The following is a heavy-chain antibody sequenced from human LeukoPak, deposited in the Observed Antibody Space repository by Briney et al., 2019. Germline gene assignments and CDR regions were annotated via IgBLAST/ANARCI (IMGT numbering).Heavy chain of an antibody. CDR3: AKDMNTMVRGVDY. CDR1: GFTFSSYW. J-gene: IGHJ4*02. CDR2: IKQDGSEK. D-gene: IGHD3-10*01. V-gene: IGHV3-7*03. Sequence: PGGSLRLSCAASGFTFSSYWMSWVRQAPGKGLEWVANIKQDGSEKYYVDSVKGRFTISRDNAKNSLYLQMNSLRAEDTALYYCAKDMNTMVRGVDYWGQGTLVTVSS.